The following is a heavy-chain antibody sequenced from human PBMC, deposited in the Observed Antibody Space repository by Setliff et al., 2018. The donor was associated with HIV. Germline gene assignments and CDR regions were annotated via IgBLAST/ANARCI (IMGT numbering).Heavy chain of an antibody. J-gene: IGHJ6*03. CDR3: ARHERSIFGVTYSYYIDV. D-gene: IGHD3-3*01. V-gene: IGHV4-39*01. CDR2: IYYSGST. Sequence: SETLSLTCTVPGGSISSSSYYWGWIRQPPGKGLEWIGSIYYSGSTYYNPSLKSRVTISVDTSKNQFSLKLSSVTAADTAVYYCARHERSIFGVTYSYYIDVWGKGTTVTVSS. CDR1: GGSISSSSYY.